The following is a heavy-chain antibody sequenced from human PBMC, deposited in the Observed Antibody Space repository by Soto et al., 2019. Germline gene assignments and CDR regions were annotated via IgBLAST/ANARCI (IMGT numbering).Heavy chain of an antibody. CDR3: ARESYPVNTAMPPFDY. V-gene: IGHV3-11*05. D-gene: IGHD5-18*01. CDR1: GFTFSSYW. Sequence: PGGSLRLSCAASGFTFSSYWMSWIRQAPGKGLEWVSYISRSSSYTNYADSVKGRFTISRDNAKNSLYLQMNSLRAEDTAVYYCARESYPVNTAMPPFDYGGQGTLVTVSS. J-gene: IGHJ4*02. CDR2: ISRSSSYT.